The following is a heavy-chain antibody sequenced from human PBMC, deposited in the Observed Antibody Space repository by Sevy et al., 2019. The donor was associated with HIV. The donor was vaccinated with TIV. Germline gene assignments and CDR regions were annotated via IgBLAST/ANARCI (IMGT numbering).Heavy chain of an antibody. D-gene: IGHD1-26*01. Sequence: SETLSLTCTVSGGSISGYYWSWIRQPPGKGLEWIGYIYDSGSTNYNPSLKSRDTISVDTSKNQSSLKLNSVTAADTAVYYCARDAGYSGTYYPFDYWGQGTLVTVSS. J-gene: IGHJ4*02. V-gene: IGHV4-59*01. CDR3: ARDAGYSGTYYPFDY. CDR1: GGSISGYY. CDR2: IYDSGST.